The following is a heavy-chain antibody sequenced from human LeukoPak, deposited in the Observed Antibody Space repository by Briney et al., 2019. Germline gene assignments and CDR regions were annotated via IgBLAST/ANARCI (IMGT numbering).Heavy chain of an antibody. V-gene: IGHV4-38-2*01. CDR3: ARHGRSGDYVWGSYRFPHDY. Sequence: SETLSLTCAVSGYSISSGYCWGWIRQPPGKGLEWIGSIYHSGSTYYNPSLKSRVTISVDTSKNQFSLKLSSVTAADTAVYYCARHGRSGDYVWGSYRFPHDYWGQGTLVTVSS. CDR2: IYHSGST. CDR1: GYSISSGYC. D-gene: IGHD3-16*02. J-gene: IGHJ4*02.